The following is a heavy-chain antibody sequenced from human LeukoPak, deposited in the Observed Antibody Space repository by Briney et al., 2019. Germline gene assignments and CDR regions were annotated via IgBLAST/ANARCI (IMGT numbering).Heavy chain of an antibody. J-gene: IGHJ1*01. CDR1: GDSIYSYY. CDR3: ARNPYYYDSSGYYSSGYFQH. D-gene: IGHD3-22*01. V-gene: IGHV4-59*12. CDR2: IYYSVNT. Sequence: SETLSLTCTVSGDSIYSYYWSWIRQLPGKGLEWIGYIYYSVNTNYNPSLKSRVTISVDTSENQFSLKPSSVTAADTAVYYCARNPYYYDSSGYYSSGYFQHWGQGTLVTVSS.